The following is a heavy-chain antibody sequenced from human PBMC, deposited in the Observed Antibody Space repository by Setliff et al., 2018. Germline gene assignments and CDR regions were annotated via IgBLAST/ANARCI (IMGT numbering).Heavy chain of an antibody. D-gene: IGHD3-3*01. CDR2: INNYSFKT. CDR3: MRLVRFCSRTVCQRTSGDEA. CDR1: GYTFTNYG. V-gene: IGHV1-18*01. J-gene: IGHJ5*02. Sequence: ASVKVSCKASGYTFTNYGITWVRQAPGQGLEWMGWINNYSFKTNYPQKFLGRVTVTTDTSTGTAYMELGSLTSDDTAIYYCMRLVRFCSRTVCQRTSGDEAWGQGTLVTVSS.